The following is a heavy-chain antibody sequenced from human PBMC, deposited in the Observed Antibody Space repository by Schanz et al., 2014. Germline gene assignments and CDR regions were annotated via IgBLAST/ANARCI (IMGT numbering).Heavy chain of an antibody. CDR1: GFTFSSYG. J-gene: IGHJ4*02. V-gene: IGHV3-23*04. Sequence: EVQLVESGGGVVQPGRSLRLSCAASGFTFSSYGMNWLRQAPGKGLEWVSAISGSGGSTYYADSVKGRFTISRDNSKNTLYLQMNSLRAEDTAVYFCAKIERNEDWGQGTLVTVSS. CDR2: ISGSGGST. D-gene: IGHD1-1*01. CDR3: AKIERNED.